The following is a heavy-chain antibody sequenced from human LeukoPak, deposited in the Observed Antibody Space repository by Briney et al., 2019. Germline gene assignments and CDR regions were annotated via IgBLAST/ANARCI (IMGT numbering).Heavy chain of an antibody. V-gene: IGHV1-2*02. CDR2: INPNSGGT. J-gene: IGHJ3*02. CDR3: ARVEIPVDAFDI. CDR1: GCTFTGYY. Sequence: GASVKVSCKASGCTFTGYYMHWVRQAPGQGLEWMGWINPNSGGTNYAQKFQGRVTMTRDTSISTAYMELSRLRSDDTAVYYCARVEIPVDAFDIWGQGTMVTVSS.